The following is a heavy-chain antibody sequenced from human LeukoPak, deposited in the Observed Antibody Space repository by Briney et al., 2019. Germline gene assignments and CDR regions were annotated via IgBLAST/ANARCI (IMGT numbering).Heavy chain of an antibody. J-gene: IGHJ4*02. CDR3: AKCWRVVSGNWYLSFDS. D-gene: IGHD6-13*01. CDR1: GFTFSSYA. CDR2: ISDSGDET. Sequence: PGGSLRLSCAASGFTFSSYAMNWVRQNAGKGLEWVSSISDSGDETYYADSVRGRFTISRDNSKNTLYLQMKSLGGDDTALYYCAKCWRVVSGNWYLSFDSWGQGTLVTVSS. V-gene: IGHV3-23*01.